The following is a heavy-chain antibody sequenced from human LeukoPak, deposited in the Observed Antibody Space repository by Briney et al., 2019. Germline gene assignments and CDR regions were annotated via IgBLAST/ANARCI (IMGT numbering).Heavy chain of an antibody. CDR1: GFTFSSFS. V-gene: IGHV3-48*01. Sequence: PGGSLRLSCAAPGFTFSSFSMNWVRQAPGEGLEWVSYISSSSAIINYADSVKGRFTISRDNAENTLSLQMNSLRRGDTAVYYCARDLISGAYTFDYWGQGTLVTVSS. D-gene: IGHD1-26*01. CDR3: ARDLISGAYTFDY. J-gene: IGHJ4*02. CDR2: ISSSSAII.